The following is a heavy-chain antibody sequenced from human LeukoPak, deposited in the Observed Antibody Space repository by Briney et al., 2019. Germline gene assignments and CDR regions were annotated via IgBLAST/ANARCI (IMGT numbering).Heavy chain of an antibody. Sequence: SVKVSCKASGFTFRTSAVQWVRQARGQRLEWIGWIVVGSGNTNYAQKFQERVTISRDMSTSTAAMELSSLRSEDTAVYYCAAQVNYHDSPVWDPWGHGTLVTAS. J-gene: IGHJ5*02. V-gene: IGHV1-58*01. CDR1: GFTFRTSA. CDR2: IVVGSGNT. D-gene: IGHD3-22*01. CDR3: AAQVNYHDSPVWDP.